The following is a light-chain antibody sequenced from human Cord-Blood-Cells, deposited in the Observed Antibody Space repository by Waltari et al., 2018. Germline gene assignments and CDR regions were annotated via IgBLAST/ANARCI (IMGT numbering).Light chain of an antibody. V-gene: IGKV3-11*01. J-gene: IGKJ4*01. Sequence: IVLTQPPATRSLSPGERDTLSCRASQSVSSYLAWYQQKPGQAPRLLIYDASNRATGIPARFSGSGSGTDFTLTISSLEPEDFAVYCCQQRSNWPTFGGGTKVEIK. CDR2: DAS. CDR1: QSVSSY. CDR3: QQRSNWPT.